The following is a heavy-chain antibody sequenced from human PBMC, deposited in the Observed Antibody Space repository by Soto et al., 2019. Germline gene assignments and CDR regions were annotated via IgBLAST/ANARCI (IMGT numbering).Heavy chain of an antibody. V-gene: IGHV4-39*01. CDR3: ARQRDIVVVPAAGFDY. Sequence: SETLSLTCTVSGGSISSSSYYWGWIRQPPGKGLEWIGSIYYSGSTYYNPSLKSRVTISVDTSKNQFSLKLSSVTAADTAVYYCARQRDIVVVPAAGFDYWGQGTLVTVS. J-gene: IGHJ4*02. CDR2: IYYSGST. D-gene: IGHD2-2*01. CDR1: GGSISSSSYY.